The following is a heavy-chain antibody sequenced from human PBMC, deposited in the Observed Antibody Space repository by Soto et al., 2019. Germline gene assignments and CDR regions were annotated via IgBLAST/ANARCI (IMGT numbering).Heavy chain of an antibody. D-gene: IGHD3-22*01. CDR2: IIPIFDTA. J-gene: IGHJ3*02. CDR1: GGTFSSYA. Sequence: SVKVSCKASGGTFSSYAISWVRQAPGQGLEWMGGIIPIFDTANYAQKYKGRVTITADESTSTAYMELSSLRSEDTAVYYCARGSYYDSSGYYLVLADAFDIWGQ. CDR3: ARGSYYDSSGYYLVLADAFDI. V-gene: IGHV1-69*13.